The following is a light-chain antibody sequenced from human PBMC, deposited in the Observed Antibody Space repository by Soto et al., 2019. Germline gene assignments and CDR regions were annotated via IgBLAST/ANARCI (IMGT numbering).Light chain of an antibody. CDR3: CSHAGSYSWV. CDR2: DVT. CDR1: SSDIGGSDY. V-gene: IGLV2-11*01. Sequence: QSVLTQPRSVSGSPGQSVTISCTGSSSDIGGSDYVSWYQQHPGKAPKLMIYDVTKRPSGVPDRFSGSKSGNAASLTISGLQAEDEADYYCCSHAGSYSWVFGGGTKLTVL. J-gene: IGLJ3*02.